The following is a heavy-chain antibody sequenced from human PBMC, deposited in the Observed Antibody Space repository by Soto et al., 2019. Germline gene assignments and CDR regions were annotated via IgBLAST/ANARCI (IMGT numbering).Heavy chain of an antibody. CDR1: GFTFRSYN. CDR2: ISSSSSTL. V-gene: IGHV3-48*02. D-gene: IGHD5-12*01. J-gene: IGHJ4*01. Sequence: DVQLVESGGALVQPGGSLRLSCAASGFTFRSYNMNWVRQAPGKGLDWLSYISSSSSTLYYADSVKGRFTISRDNAKNSLYLQMNSLRDDDTGMYYCARGGTIAVTTIGDYWGQGTLVTVSS. CDR3: ARGGTIAVTTIGDY.